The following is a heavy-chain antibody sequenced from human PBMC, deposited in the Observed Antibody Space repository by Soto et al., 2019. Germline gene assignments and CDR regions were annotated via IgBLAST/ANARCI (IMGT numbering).Heavy chain of an antibody. CDR1: GGSINSDDHY. V-gene: IGHV4-30-4*01. CDR2: IYYSGTT. CDR3: ARQRRGVYCFAP. J-gene: IGHJ5*02. Sequence: SSETLSLTPSVSGGSINSDDHYWTWIRQPPGKGLEWIGSIYYSGTTNYNPSLKSRITVSIDTSKNQFSLNLTSVTAADTALYYCARQRRGVYCFAPCGQETPVTVSS.